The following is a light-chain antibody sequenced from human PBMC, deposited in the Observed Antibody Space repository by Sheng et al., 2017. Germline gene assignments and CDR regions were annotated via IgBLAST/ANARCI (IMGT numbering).Light chain of an antibody. CDR3: QQYYSYRT. CDR2: AAS. V-gene: IGKV1-8*01. CDR1: QGVSNY. Sequence: AIRMTQSPSSFSASTGDRVTITCRASQGVSNYLAWYQQKPGKAPKLLIYAASTLQNEVPSRFSGSGSGTDFTLTISSLQSEDFATYYCQQYYSYRTFGQGTKVEIK. J-gene: IGKJ1*01.